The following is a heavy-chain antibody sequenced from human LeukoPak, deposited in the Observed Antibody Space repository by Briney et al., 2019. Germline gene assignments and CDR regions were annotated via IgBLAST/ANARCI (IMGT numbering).Heavy chain of an antibody. V-gene: IGHV4-59*01. J-gene: IGHJ6*03. Sequence: SETLSLTCTVSGGSISSYYWSWIRQPPGKGLEWIGYIYYSGSTNYNPSLKSRVTISVDTSKNQFSLKLSSVTAADTAVYYCARVKAAAGTSWYYMDVWAKGPRSPSP. CDR3: ARVKAAAGTSWYYMDV. D-gene: IGHD6-13*01. CDR2: IYYSGST. CDR1: GGSISSYY.